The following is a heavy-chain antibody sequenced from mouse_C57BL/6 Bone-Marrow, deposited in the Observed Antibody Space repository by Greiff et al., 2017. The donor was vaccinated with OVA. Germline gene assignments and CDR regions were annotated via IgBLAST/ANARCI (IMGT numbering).Heavy chain of an antibody. J-gene: IGHJ2*01. V-gene: IGHV1-81*01. D-gene: IGHD2-5*01. Sequence: VQLQQSGAELARPGASVKLSCKASGYTFTSYGISWVKQRTGQGLEWIGEIYPRRGNTYYNEKFKGKATLTADKSSSTAYMDLRSLTSEDAAVYFCAEGVYNSKENDWGQGTTLTVSS. CDR1: GYTFTSYG. CDR2: IYPRRGNT. CDR3: AEGVYNSKEND.